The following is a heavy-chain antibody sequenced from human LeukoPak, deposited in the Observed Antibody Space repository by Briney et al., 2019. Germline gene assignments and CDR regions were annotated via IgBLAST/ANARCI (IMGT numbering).Heavy chain of an antibody. J-gene: IGHJ4*02. CDR2: INSDESST. V-gene: IGHV3-74*01. D-gene: IGHD4-17*01. Sequence: PGGSLRLSCAASGFTFSRYWMHWVRQAPGKGLVWVSRINSDESSTSYADSVKGRFTISRDNAKNTLYLQMNSLRVEDTAVYYCARGNYGDPDYWGQGTLVTVSS. CDR1: GFTFSRYW. CDR3: ARGNYGDPDY.